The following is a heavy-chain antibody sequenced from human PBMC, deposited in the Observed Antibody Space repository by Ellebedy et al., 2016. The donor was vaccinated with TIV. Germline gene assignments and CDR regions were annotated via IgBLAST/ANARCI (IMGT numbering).Heavy chain of an antibody. Sequence: SETLSLTCTVSGGSISSSSYYWGWIRQPPGKGLEWIGSIYYSGSTYYNPSLKSRVTISVDTSKNQFSLKLSSVTAADTAVYYCARRPMVRGVIIVGWFDPWGQGTLVTVSS. CDR3: ARRPMVRGVIIVGWFDP. D-gene: IGHD3-10*01. V-gene: IGHV4-39*07. CDR1: GGSISSSSYY. J-gene: IGHJ5*02. CDR2: IYYSGST.